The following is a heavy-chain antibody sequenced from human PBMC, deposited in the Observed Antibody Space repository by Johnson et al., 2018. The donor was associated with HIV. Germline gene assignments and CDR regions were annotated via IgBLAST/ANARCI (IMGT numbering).Heavy chain of an antibody. J-gene: IGHJ3*02. D-gene: IGHD3-16*02. V-gene: IGHV3-66*01. Sequence: EVQLVESGGGLVQPGGSLRLSCASGFTVSTNYMSWVRQAPGKGLEWVSVIYSGDTTYYADSVKGRFTISRDNSKNTLYLQMNSLRAEDTAVYYCALSHASDIWGQGTMVTVSS. CDR3: ALSHASDI. CDR2: IYSGDTT. CDR1: GFTVSTNY.